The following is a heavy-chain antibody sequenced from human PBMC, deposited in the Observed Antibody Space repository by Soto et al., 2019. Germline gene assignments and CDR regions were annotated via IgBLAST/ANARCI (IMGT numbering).Heavy chain of an antibody. CDR1: GYTFIDYY. Sequence: ASVKVSCKASGYTFIDYYIHWVRQAPGKGLEWMGCINPHRGDTNSPPKFQARVTMTKDTSNSTAYMDLKRLYSNVTAVYHCARSGYPGSYHPPAFWGQGTLVTVSS. D-gene: IGHD3-16*02. CDR3: ARSGYPGSYHPPAF. V-gene: IGHV1-2*02. CDR2: INPHRGDT. J-gene: IGHJ4*02.